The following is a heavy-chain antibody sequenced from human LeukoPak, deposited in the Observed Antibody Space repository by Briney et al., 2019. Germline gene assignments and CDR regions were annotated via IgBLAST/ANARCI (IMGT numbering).Heavy chain of an antibody. CDR3: AKRSSPYTTSSGNDY. V-gene: IGHV3-7*03. CDR1: GFTFSTYW. Sequence: QAGGSLRLSCAASGFTFSTYWMNWLRQAPGKGLEWVANVKQDGSEKYYVDSVKGRFTISRDNAKNSLYLQMNSLRAEDTAVYYCAKRSSPYTTSSGNDYWGQGTLVTVSS. J-gene: IGHJ4*02. CDR2: VKQDGSEK. D-gene: IGHD6-6*01.